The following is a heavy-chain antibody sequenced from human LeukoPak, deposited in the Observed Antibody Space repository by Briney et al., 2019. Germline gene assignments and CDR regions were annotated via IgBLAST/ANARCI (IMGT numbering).Heavy chain of an antibody. CDR1: GFTFSSYG. Sequence: GGSLRLSCAASGFTFSSYGMHWVRQAPGKGLEWVAVIWYDGSNKYYADSVKGRFTISRDTASNTMHLEMNNLRIEDTAVYYCMRDYMGWFDPWGQGSLVTVSS. V-gene: IGHV3-33*01. CDR2: IWYDGSNK. J-gene: IGHJ5*02. CDR3: MRDYMGWFDP. D-gene: IGHD3-10*01.